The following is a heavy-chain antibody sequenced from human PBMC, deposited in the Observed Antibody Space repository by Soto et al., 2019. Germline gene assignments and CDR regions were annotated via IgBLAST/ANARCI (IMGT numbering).Heavy chain of an antibody. CDR1: GFTFSSYA. J-gene: IGHJ6*04. V-gene: IGHV3-74*01. Sequence: GGSLGLPCAASGFTFSSYALSGVRQAPGKGLEWVSRIKRDGSNTNYADSVQGRFTISRDNAKNMLYLEMNSLRVEDTADYYCASGATTDYYAHVWGEGPTVTVSS. CDR3: ASGATTDYYAHV. D-gene: IGHD1-26*01. CDR2: IKRDGSNT.